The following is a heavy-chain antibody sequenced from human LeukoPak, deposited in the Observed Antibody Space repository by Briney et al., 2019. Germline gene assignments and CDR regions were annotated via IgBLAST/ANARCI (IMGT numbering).Heavy chain of an antibody. CDR2: ISDSGST. CDR3: ARVFRGAVTSNWFDP. V-gene: IGHV4-59*01. Sequence: SETLSLTCTVSGGSINGYYGTWIRQPPGKGLEWMGYISDSGSTNYNPSLKSRVTMSVDSSNTEFSLRLNSVTAADTAVYYCARVFRGAVTSNWFDPWGQGTLVTVSS. CDR1: GGSINGYY. J-gene: IGHJ5*02. D-gene: IGHD4-17*01.